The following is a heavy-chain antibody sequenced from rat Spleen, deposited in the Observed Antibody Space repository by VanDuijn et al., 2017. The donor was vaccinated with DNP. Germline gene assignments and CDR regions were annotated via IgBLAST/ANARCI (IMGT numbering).Heavy chain of an antibody. V-gene: IGHV5-22*01. CDR1: GFTFSDYY. Sequence: EVQLVESGGGSVQPGRSLKLSCAASGFTFSDYYMAWVRQAPTEGLECVAYISYHGGNAYYGDSVKGRFTISRDNTKSTLYLQMNSLTSEDMATYYCARWEGDYFDYWGQGVMVTVSS. CDR3: ARWEGDYFDY. CDR2: ISYHGGNA. D-gene: IGHD1-11*01. J-gene: IGHJ2*01.